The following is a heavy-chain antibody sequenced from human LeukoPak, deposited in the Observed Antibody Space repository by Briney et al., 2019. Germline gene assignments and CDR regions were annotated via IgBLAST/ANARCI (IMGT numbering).Heavy chain of an antibody. D-gene: IGHD3-3*01. CDR3: ARGKSGRITIFGVVL. V-gene: IGHV3-48*03. Sequence: PGGSLRLSCAASGFSLSSYDMNWVRQAPGKGLEWVSSIIGSGDTIYYADSVKRRFTISRDNAKNSLYLQMNSLKAEDTAVYYCARGKSGRITIFGVVLWGQGTLVTVSS. CDR1: GFSLSSYD. J-gene: IGHJ4*02. CDR2: IIGSGDTI.